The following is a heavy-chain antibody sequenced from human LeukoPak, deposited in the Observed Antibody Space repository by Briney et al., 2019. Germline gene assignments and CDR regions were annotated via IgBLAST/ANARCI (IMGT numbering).Heavy chain of an antibody. CDR2: INHSGST. J-gene: IGHJ6*03. D-gene: IGHD3-9*01. CDR1: GGSFSGYY. Sequence: SETLSLTYAVYGGSFSGYYWSWIRQPPGKGLEWIGEINHSGSTNYNPSLKSRVTISVDTSKNQFSLKLSSVTAADTAVYYCARTTLGYYNVRRYYYYMDVWGKGTTVTVSS. V-gene: IGHV4-34*01. CDR3: ARTTLGYYNVRRYYYYMDV.